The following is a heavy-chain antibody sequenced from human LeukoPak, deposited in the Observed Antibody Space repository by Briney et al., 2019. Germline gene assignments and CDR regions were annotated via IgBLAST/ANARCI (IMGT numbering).Heavy chain of an antibody. D-gene: IGHD3-10*01. CDR1: GFTVSSNY. CDR3: ASGSGSYRTPYYYMDV. V-gene: IGHV3-53*01. Sequence: PGGSLRLCCVASGFTVSSNYMSWVRQAPGKGLEWVSVIYSGGSTYYADSVKGRFTISRDNSKNTLYLQMNSLRAEDTAVYYCASGSGSYRTPYYYMDVWGTGTTVTVSS. CDR2: IYSGGST. J-gene: IGHJ6*03.